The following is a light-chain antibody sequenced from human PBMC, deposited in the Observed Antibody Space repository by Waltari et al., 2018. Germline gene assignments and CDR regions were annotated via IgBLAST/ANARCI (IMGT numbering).Light chain of an antibody. J-gene: IGLJ2*01. V-gene: IGLV3-27*01. CDR1: VLGETS. CDR2: KDT. Sequence: YDLTQPSSVSGSPGQTATITCPGDVLGETSVRWFQQKPGQAPTLILYKDTERPSGIPERFSGSSSGSTVTLTIRGALLEDEADYHCHAAADNNWFFGGGTKLTVL. CDR3: HAAADNNWF.